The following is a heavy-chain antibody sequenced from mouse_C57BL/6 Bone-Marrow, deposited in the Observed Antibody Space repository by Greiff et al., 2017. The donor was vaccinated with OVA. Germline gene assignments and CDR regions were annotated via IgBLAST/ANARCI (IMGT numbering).Heavy chain of an antibody. Sequence: QVQLQQPGAELVRPGSSVKLSCKASGYTFTSYWMDWVKQRPGQGLEWIGNIYPSDSETHYNQKFKDKATLTVHKSSSTAYMQLSSLTSEDSAVYYCAREGTGYFDYWGQGTTLTVSS. CDR2: IYPSDSET. CDR3: AREGTGYFDY. V-gene: IGHV1-61*01. CDR1: GYTFTSYW. D-gene: IGHD3-3*01. J-gene: IGHJ2*01.